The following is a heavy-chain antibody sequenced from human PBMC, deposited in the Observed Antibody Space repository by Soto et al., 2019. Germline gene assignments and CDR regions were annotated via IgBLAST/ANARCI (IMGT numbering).Heavy chain of an antibody. CDR1: GGSFSGYY. J-gene: IGHJ6*02. Sequence: PSETLSLTCAVYGGSFSGYYWSWIRQPPGKGLEWIGEINHSGSTNYNPSLKSRVTISVDTSKNQFSLKLSSVTAADTAVYYCARRHFGVVIIPNYYYGMDVWGQGTTVTVSS. CDR2: INHSGST. D-gene: IGHD3-3*01. V-gene: IGHV4-34*01. CDR3: ARRHFGVVIIPNYYYGMDV.